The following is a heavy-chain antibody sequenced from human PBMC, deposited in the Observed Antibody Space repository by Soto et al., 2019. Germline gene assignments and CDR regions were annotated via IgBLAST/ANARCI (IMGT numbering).Heavy chain of an antibody. D-gene: IGHD2-15*01. CDR2: IYASGST. CDR1: DDSLITYY. Sequence: SETLSLTCSVSDDSLITYYWSWIRQPAGKGLEWIGRIYASGSTNYNPSLKGRVSMSVDTSKKQFSLKMISVTAADTAMYYCARSAIPRGGWFRPWGQGVLVTVSS. J-gene: IGHJ5*02. CDR3: ARSAIPRGGWFRP. V-gene: IGHV4-4*07.